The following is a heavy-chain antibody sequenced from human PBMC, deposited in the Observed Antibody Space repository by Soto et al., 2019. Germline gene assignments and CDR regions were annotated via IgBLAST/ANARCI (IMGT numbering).Heavy chain of an antibody. V-gene: IGHV4-30-4*01. D-gene: IGHD2-2*01. Sequence: NPSETLSLTCTVSSGSISSGDYYWSWIRQPPGKGLEWIGAIYYSGSTYYNPSLKSRLIISVDTSKNQFSLKLSSVTAADTAVYYCARDRLGYCTSTSCYYGMDVWGQGTTVTVSS. J-gene: IGHJ6*02. CDR2: IYYSGST. CDR3: ARDRLGYCTSTSCYYGMDV. CDR1: SGSISSGDYY.